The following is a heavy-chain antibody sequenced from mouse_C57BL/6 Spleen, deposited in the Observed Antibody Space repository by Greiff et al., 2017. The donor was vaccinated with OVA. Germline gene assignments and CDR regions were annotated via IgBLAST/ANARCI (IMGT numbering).Heavy chain of an antibody. Sequence: QVQLQQSGPELVKPGASVKISCKASGYAFSSSWMNWVKQRPGKGLEWIGRIYPGDGDTNYNGKFKGKATLTADKSSSTAYMQLSSLTSEDSAVYFCARCPGRGYYAMDYWGQGTSVTVSS. J-gene: IGHJ4*01. CDR2: IYPGDGDT. CDR1: GYAFSSSW. V-gene: IGHV1-82*01. CDR3: ARCPGRGYYAMDY.